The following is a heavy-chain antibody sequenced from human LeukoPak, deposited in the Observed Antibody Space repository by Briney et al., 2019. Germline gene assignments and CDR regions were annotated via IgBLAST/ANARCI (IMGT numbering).Heavy chain of an antibody. Sequence: SETLSLTCTVSSDSMRTFYWSWIRQSPGKGLEWIGYIHYSGSTNYNPSLKSRVTISVDTSKNQFSLKLSSVTAADTAVYYCARAHPGLRFLEWTPGGDAFDIWGQGTMVTVSS. CDR1: SDSMRTFY. J-gene: IGHJ3*02. CDR2: IHYSGST. CDR3: ARAHPGLRFLEWTPGGDAFDI. V-gene: IGHV4-59*01. D-gene: IGHD3-3*01.